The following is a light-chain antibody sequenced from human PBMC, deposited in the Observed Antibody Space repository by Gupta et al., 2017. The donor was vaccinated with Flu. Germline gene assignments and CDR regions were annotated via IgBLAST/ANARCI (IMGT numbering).Light chain of an antibody. CDR2: KDS. CDR3: YSAADNNWV. V-gene: IGLV3-27*01. Sequence: SYALTQPSSVSVSPGQTARITCAGDVLKKKYARWFQKKPGQAPVMVIYKDSERPSGIPERFSGSSSGTTVTLTISGAQVEDEADYYCYSAADNNWVFGGGTKLTVL. CDR1: VLKKKY. J-gene: IGLJ3*02.